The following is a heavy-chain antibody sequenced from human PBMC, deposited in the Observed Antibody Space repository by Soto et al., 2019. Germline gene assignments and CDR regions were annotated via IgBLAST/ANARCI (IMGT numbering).Heavy chain of an antibody. CDR2: IWYDGSNK. V-gene: IGHV3-33*01. CDR1: GFTFSSYG. Sequence: GGSLRLSCAASGFTFSSYGMHWVRQAPGKGLEWVAVIWYDGSNKYYADSVKGRFTISRDNSKNTLYLQMNSLRAEDTAVYYCARDSLVYYYDSSGYSGLDYWGQGTLVTVSS. J-gene: IGHJ4*02. D-gene: IGHD3-22*01. CDR3: ARDSLVYYYDSSGYSGLDY.